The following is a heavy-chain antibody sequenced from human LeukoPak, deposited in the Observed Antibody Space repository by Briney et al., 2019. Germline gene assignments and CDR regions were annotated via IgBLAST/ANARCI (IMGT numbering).Heavy chain of an antibody. J-gene: IGHJ3*01. CDR3: ARSRPATDIDAFDL. Sequence: GGTLWLSCAASGVTFSSYWMTWVRQAPGKGLEWVANVKQAESTRYYADSARGRFTISKNNAKNSLFLQRNSLSAENTAVYYCARSRPATDIDAFDLWGAGTMVTVSS. D-gene: IGHD6-13*01. CDR2: VKQAESTR. CDR1: GVTFSSYW. V-gene: IGHV3-7*05.